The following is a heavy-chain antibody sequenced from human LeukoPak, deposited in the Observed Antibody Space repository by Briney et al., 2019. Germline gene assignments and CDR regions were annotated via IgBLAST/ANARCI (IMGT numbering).Heavy chain of an antibody. CDR1: GGSISNYH. V-gene: IGHV4-59*01. J-gene: IGHJ4*02. CDR3: ARGVYIAAAQYGY. D-gene: IGHD6-13*01. Sequence: SETLSLTCTVSGGSISNYHWSWIRQPPGKGLEWIGYIYYSGTTNYNPFLKSRVTISVDTSKNQFSLKLNSVTAADTAVYYCARGVYIAAAQYGYWGQGTLVTVSS. CDR2: IYYSGTT.